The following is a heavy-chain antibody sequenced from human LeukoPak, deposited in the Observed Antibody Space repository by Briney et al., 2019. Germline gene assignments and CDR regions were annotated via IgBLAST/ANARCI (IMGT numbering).Heavy chain of an antibody. CDR2: IYHSGST. Sequence: PSQTLSPTCAVSGGSISSGGYSWSWIRQPPGKGLEWIGYIYHSGSTYYNPSLKSRVTISVDRSKNQFSLKLSSVTAADTAVYYCARGPSGDSYYYYYGMDVWGQGTTVTVSS. D-gene: IGHD3-10*01. V-gene: IGHV4-30-2*01. CDR3: ARGPSGDSYYYYYGMDV. CDR1: GGSISSGGYS. J-gene: IGHJ6*02.